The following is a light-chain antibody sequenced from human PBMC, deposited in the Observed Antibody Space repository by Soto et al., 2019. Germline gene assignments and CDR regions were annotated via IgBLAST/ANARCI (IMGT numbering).Light chain of an antibody. V-gene: IGKV3-11*01. CDR1: QSVSSY. CDR2: DAS. Sequence: IVLTQSPSPLSLSPGERATLSWRASQSVSSYLAWYQQKPGQAPRLLVYDASNRATGIPARFSGSGSGTDFTLTISSLEPEDFAVYYCQQRSNWPPWTFGQGTKVDIK. CDR3: QQRSNWPPWT. J-gene: IGKJ1*01.